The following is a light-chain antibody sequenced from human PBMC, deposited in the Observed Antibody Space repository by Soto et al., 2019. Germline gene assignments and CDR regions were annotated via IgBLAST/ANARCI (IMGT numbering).Light chain of an antibody. V-gene: IGKV1-9*01. CDR3: QQLNSYPRT. CDR2: AAS. Sequence: DIQLTQSPSFLSASLGDRVTITCRASQGISRYLAWYQQKPGRAPKLLIYAASTLQSGVPSRFSGSGSGTEFTLTISGLQPVDFASYYCQQLNSYPRTFGLGTKVEIK. CDR1: QGISRY. J-gene: IGKJ1*01.